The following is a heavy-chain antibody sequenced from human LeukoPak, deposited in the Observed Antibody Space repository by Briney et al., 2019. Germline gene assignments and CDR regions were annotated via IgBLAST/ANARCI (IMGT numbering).Heavy chain of an antibody. CDR3: ARGLTRAAIRSALWWFDP. Sequence: ASVKVSCKASGYTFTGYYMHWVRQAPGQGLEWMGWINPNSGGTNYAQKFQGGVTMTRDTSISTAYMELSRLRSDDTAVYYCARGLTRAAIRSALWWFDPWGQGTLVTVSS. V-gene: IGHV1-2*02. CDR2: INPNSGGT. D-gene: IGHD2-2*01. J-gene: IGHJ5*02. CDR1: GYTFTGYY.